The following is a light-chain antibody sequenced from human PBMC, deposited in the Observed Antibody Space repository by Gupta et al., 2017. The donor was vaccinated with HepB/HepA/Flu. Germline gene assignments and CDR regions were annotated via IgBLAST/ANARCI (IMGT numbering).Light chain of an antibody. CDR2: VGS. Sequence: DVQITPSLSSLSASVGHRGTITCRTSHSMSSYLNWYQQKPGKAPELLIYVGSTLQTGVPSRFSGSGSGTDFTLTSSSVQPEDVAAYYCQEAYDTPRTFGGGTKVEIK. J-gene: IGKJ4*01. CDR1: HSMSSY. CDR3: QEAYDTPRT. V-gene: IGKV1-39*01.